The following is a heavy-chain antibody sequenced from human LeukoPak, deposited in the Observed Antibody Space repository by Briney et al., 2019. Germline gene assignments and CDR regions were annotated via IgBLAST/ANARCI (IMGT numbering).Heavy chain of an antibody. CDR2: INQDGSEK. J-gene: IGHJ4*02. Sequence: PGGSLRLSCAASGFTFSTYWMSWVRQAPGKGLEWVANINQDGSEKYYVDSVKGRFTISRDNAKNSLFLQMNSLRAEDTAVYYCARDGGVATYDYWGQGTLVTVSS. D-gene: IGHD3-3*01. CDR1: GFTFSTYW. V-gene: IGHV3-7*01. CDR3: ARDGGVATYDY.